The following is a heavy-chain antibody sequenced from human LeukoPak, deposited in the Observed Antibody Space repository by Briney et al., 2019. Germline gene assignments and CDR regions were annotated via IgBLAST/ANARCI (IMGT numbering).Heavy chain of an antibody. CDR1: GGSISSYY. D-gene: IGHD3-22*01. CDR3: ARGVADSSGWDWYLDL. CDR2: IYYSGST. V-gene: IGHV4-59*01. J-gene: IGHJ2*01. Sequence: SETLSLTCTVSGGSISSYYWSWIRQPPGKGLEWLGYIYYSGSTTYNPSLKSRVTISVDTSKNQFSLKLSSVTAADTAVYYCARGVADSSGWDWYLDLWGRGTLVTVSS.